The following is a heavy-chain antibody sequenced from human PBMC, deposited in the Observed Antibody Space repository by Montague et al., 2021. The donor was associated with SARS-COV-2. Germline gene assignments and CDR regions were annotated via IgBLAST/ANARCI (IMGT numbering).Heavy chain of an antibody. D-gene: IGHD2-2*01. J-gene: IGHJ4*02. CDR1: GGSISSYY. V-gene: IGHV4-59*08. CDR2: IYYSGST. Sequence: SETLSLTCTVSGGSISSYYWSWIRQPPGKGLEWIGYIYYSGSTNYNPSLKSRVTISVDTSKNQFSLKLSSVTAADTAVYYCARHPLGYCSSTSCHVGWGQGTLGTVSS. CDR3: ARHPLGYCSSTSCHVG.